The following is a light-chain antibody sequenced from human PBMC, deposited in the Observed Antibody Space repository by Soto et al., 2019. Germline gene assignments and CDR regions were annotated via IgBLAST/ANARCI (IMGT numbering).Light chain of an antibody. V-gene: IGKV3-15*01. CDR1: QSVSTN. J-gene: IGKJ3*01. Sequence: EIVMTQSPATLSVSPGERATLSCRASQSVSTNLAWYQHKPGQAPRLLIYGTSTRAIGIPARFSGSGSGTEFTLTISSLQSEDFAIYYCQQYYTWPLFGPGTKVDIK. CDR3: QQYYTWPL. CDR2: GTS.